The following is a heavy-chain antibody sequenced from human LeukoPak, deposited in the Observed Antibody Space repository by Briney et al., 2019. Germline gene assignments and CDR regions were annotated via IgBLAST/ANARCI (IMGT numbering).Heavy chain of an antibody. CDR3: ASSIPESRQYNWNAPTRTGFDY. Sequence: SEALSLTCAVYGGSFSGYYWSWIRQPPGKGLEWIGEINHSGSTNYNPSLKSRVTISVETTKNQFSLKLSSVTAADTAVYYCASSIPESRQYNWNAPTRTGFDYWGPGTLVTVSS. CDR1: GGSFSGYY. CDR2: INHSGST. D-gene: IGHD1-1*01. J-gene: IGHJ4*02. V-gene: IGHV4-34*01.